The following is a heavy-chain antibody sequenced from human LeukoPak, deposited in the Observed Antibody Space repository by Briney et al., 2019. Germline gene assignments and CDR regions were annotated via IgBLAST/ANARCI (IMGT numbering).Heavy chain of an antibody. Sequence: GGSQRLSCAASGFTFSSYWMSWVRQAPGKGLEWVANIKQDGSEKYYVDSVKGRFTISRDNAKNSLYLQMNSLRAEDTAVYYCARDPLTMVRGVPDYWGQGTLVTVSS. CDR1: GFTFSSYW. V-gene: IGHV3-7*03. CDR2: IKQDGSEK. D-gene: IGHD3-10*01. CDR3: ARDPLTMVRGVPDY. J-gene: IGHJ4*02.